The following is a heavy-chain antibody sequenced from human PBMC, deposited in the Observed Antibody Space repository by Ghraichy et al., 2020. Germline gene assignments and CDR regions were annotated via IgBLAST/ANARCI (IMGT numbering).Heavy chain of an antibody. CDR2: IIPIFGTA. V-gene: IGHV1-69*05. D-gene: IGHD6-19*01. CDR1: GDTFSSYA. Sequence: SVKVSCKASGDTFSSYAISWVRQAPGQGLEWMGGIIPIFGTANYAQKFQGRVTITTDESTSTAYMELSSLRSEDTAVYYCARGDSCGCYYFDYWGQGTLVTVSS. CDR3: ARGDSCGCYYFDY. J-gene: IGHJ4*02.